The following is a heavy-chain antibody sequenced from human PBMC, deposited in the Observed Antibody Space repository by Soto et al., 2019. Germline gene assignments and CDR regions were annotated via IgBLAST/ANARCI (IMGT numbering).Heavy chain of an antibody. D-gene: IGHD3-22*01. CDR3: ARGYHYYDSSGYDKWDAFDI. CDR2: ISSSSSYI. CDR1: GFTFSSYS. Sequence: EVQLVESGGGLVKPGGSLRLSCAASGFTFSSYSMNWVRQAPGKGLEWVSSISSSSSYIYYADSVKGRFTISRDNAKNSRYLQMNRLRAEDTAVYYCARGYHYYDSSGYDKWDAFDIWGQGTIVTVSS. J-gene: IGHJ3*02. V-gene: IGHV3-21*01.